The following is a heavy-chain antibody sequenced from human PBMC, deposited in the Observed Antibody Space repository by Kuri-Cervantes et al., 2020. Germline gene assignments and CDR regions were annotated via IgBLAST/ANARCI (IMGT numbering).Heavy chain of an antibody. Sequence: GESLKISCAASGFTFSSYAMHWVRQAPGKGPEWVAVISYDGSNKYYADSVKGRFTISRDNSKNTLYLQMNSLRAEDTAVYYCARMEIGMFDYWGQGTLVTVSS. CDR1: GFTFSSYA. V-gene: IGHV3-30-3*01. J-gene: IGHJ4*02. D-gene: IGHD2-21*01. CDR2: ISYDGSNK. CDR3: ARMEIGMFDY.